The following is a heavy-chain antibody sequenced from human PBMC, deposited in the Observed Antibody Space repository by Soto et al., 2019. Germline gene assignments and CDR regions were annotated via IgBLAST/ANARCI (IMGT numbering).Heavy chain of an antibody. CDR3: AGRINMVRVPTKNYGMDV. Sequence: SETLCLTWTVSGGSISSISCYWGWIRQPPGKGLEWIGSIYYSGSTYYHPSLKSRVTISVDTSKNQFSLKLSSVTAADTAVYYCAGRINMVRVPTKNYGMDVWGQGTTVTVSS. CDR2: IYYSGST. D-gene: IGHD3-10*01. J-gene: IGHJ6*02. CDR1: GGSISSISCY. V-gene: IGHV4-39*01.